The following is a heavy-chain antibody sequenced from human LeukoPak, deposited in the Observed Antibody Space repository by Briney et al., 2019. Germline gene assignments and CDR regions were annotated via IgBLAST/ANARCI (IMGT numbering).Heavy chain of an antibody. Sequence: ASVKVSCKAPGFTFTGHFIHWVRQAPGQGLEWMGWSNPNSGDTNYAQEFQGRVTMTRDTSISTAYMELSRVRSDDTAVYYCAREYSRYSGTYYDYWGQGTLVTVSS. CDR3: AREYSRYSGTYYDY. D-gene: IGHD5-12*01. V-gene: IGHV1-2*02. J-gene: IGHJ4*02. CDR1: GFTFTGHF. CDR2: SNPNSGDT.